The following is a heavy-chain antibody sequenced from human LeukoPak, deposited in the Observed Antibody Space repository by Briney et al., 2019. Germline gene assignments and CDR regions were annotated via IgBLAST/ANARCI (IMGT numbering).Heavy chain of an antibody. D-gene: IGHD1-26*01. CDR1: GYTFTGYY. CDR2: INPNSGGT. Sequence: GASVKVSCKASGYTFTGYYMHWVRQAPGQGLEWMGWINPNSGGTNYAQKFQGRVTMTRDTSISTAYMELSRLRSDDTAVYYCARARGHFSGSYRGGLNWFDPWGQGTLVTVSS. CDR3: ARARGHFSGSYRGGLNWFDP. J-gene: IGHJ5*02. V-gene: IGHV1-2*02.